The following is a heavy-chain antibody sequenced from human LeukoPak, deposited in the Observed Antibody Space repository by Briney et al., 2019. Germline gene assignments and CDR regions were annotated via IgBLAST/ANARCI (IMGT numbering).Heavy chain of an antibody. J-gene: IGHJ5*02. CDR1: GFTFSSYSMN. Sequence: GSLRLSCAASGFTFSSYSMNWVRQPPGKGLEWIGSINYSGNTYYNPSLKSRVTVFGDTSKNQFSLKLSSVTAADTALYYCARHRSPPDIVAAMLDPWGQGTLVTVSS. CDR2: INYSGNT. CDR3: ARHRSPPDIVAAMLDP. D-gene: IGHD5-12*01. V-gene: IGHV4-39*01.